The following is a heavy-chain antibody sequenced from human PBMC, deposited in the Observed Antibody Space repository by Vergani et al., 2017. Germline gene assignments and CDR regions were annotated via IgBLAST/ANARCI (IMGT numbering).Heavy chain of an antibody. CDR2: VSGSSATP. V-gene: IGHV3-23*04. CDR3: TKGSRGYTGYFFDY. Sequence: EVQVVESGGGLVQPGGSLRLSCEASGFSFPGYAMSWVRQAPGKGLEWVSSVSGSSATPYYADSVKGRFILSRDNSKNTLHLQMNSLRADDTAVYYCTKGSRGYTGYFFDYWGQGTLATVSS. CDR1: GFSFPGYA. D-gene: IGHD5-12*01. J-gene: IGHJ4*02.